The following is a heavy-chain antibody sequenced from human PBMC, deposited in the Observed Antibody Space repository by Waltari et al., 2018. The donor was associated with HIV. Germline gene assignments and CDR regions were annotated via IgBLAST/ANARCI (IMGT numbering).Heavy chain of an antibody. CDR1: MGTIGNTY. CDR2: IYPDDTV. J-gene: IGHJ5*02. V-gene: IGHV3-53*02. Sequence: VSTGGKVIPPGGSLRLSCVGSMGTIGNTYVSWVRQSPEKGLEWVSIIYPDDTVHYSDSVRGRFVISRVRSKNTISLLLNNLLFEDTAVYYCAMGVRYLGPWGQGTLVTVS. CDR3: AMGVRYLGP. D-gene: IGHD3-10*02.